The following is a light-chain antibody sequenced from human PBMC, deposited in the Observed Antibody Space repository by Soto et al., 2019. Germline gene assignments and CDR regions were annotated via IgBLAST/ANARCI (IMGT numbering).Light chain of an antibody. J-gene: IGKJ2*01. CDR3: QQYDKWPLYS. CDR1: QSVSNN. V-gene: IGKV3D-15*01. Sequence: EVVMTQSPATLSVSPGQKATLSCRASQSVSNNLAWYQQKPGQPPRLLIYGASTRATDIPARFSGSGSGTDFTLTISSVQSEDFAVFYCQQYDKWPLYSFGQGTKLEI. CDR2: GAS.